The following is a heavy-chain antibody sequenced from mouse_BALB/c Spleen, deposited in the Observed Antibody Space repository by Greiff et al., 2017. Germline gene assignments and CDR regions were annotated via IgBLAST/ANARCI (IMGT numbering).Heavy chain of an antibody. J-gene: IGHJ4*01. CDR1: GFSLTSYG. CDR2: IWAGGST. CDR3: ARGEYGNYRDAMDY. Sequence: QVQLKHSGPGLVAPSQSLSITCTVSGFSLTSYGVHWVRQPPGKGLEWLGVIWAGGSTNYNSALMSRLSISKDNSKSQVFLKMNSLQTDDTAMYYCARGEYGNYRDAMDYWGQGTSVTVSS. V-gene: IGHV2-9*02. D-gene: IGHD2-10*02.